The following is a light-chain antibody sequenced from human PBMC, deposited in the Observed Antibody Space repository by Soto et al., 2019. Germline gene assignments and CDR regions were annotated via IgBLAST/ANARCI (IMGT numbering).Light chain of an antibody. CDR3: CSYRSGTSPYYV. Sequence: ALTQPASVSGSPGQSITISCTGTSSDIGGYKDVSWYQQHPGKAPQVLIFEVSYRPYGISNRFSGSKSGNVASLTISGLQAEDEADYYCCSYRSGTSPYYVFGTGTKVTVL. V-gene: IGLV2-14*03. CDR1: SSDIGGYKD. J-gene: IGLJ1*01. CDR2: EVS.